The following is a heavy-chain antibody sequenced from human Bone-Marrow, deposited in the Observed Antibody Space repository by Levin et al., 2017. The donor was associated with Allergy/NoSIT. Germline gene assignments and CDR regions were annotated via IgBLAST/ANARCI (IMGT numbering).Heavy chain of an antibody. Sequence: GESLKISCAASGFTVGNNYMSWVRQAPGKGLEWVSLMYSGGTTSYANSVKGRFTISRDSSKNTLYLQMDSLRVEDTAVYYCAGGLSRGYWGQGTLVTVSS. D-gene: IGHD3-16*01. V-gene: IGHV3-53*01. J-gene: IGHJ4*02. CDR2: MYSGGTT. CDR1: GFTVGNNY. CDR3: AGGLSRGY.